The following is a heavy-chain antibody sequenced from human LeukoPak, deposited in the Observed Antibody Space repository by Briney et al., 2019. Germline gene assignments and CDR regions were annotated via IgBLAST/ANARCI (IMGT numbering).Heavy chain of an antibody. J-gene: IGHJ4*02. V-gene: IGHV4-39*07. CDR1: GGSISSSSYY. CDR2: INHSGST. CDR3: ARTTGDY. Sequence: SETLSLTCTVSGGSISSSSYYWGWIRQPPGKGLEWIGEINHSGSTNYNPSLKSRVTISVDTSKNQFSLKLSSVTAADTAVYYCARTTGDYWGQGTLVTVSS. D-gene: IGHD1-14*01.